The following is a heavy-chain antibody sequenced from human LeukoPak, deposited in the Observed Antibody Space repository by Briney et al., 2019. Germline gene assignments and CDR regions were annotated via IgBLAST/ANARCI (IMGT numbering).Heavy chain of an antibody. Sequence: PGGSLTPTFAACGFTVSDADLTWVRQAPGKGLEWVSLIGASGESTYYADSVKGRFTISRDNSKNTLSLQMNSLRVEDTAMYFCSKNMQSSAWGLTTLVTVSS. CDR3: SKNMQSSA. CDR2: IGASGEST. CDR1: GFTVSDAD. V-gene: IGHV3-23*01. J-gene: IGHJ3*01. D-gene: IGHD2/OR15-2a*01.